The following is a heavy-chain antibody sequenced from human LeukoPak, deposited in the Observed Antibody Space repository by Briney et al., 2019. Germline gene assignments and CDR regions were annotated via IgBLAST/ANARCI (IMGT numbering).Heavy chain of an antibody. CDR2: IRYDGNNK. Sequence: PGGSLRLSCGASGFTFSNYGMLWVRQAPGKGLEWVAFIRYDGNNKLYADSMKGRFTISRDNSKNTLYLHINSLRAEDTAVYYCAKDNPLDYWGQGTLVIVSS. CDR1: GFTFSNYG. J-gene: IGHJ4*02. V-gene: IGHV3-30*02. D-gene: IGHD1-14*01. CDR3: AKDNPLDY.